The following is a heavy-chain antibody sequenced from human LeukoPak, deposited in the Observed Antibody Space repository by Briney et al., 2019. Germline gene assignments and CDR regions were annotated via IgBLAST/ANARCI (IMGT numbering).Heavy chain of an antibody. CDR1: GFTFSNAW. Sequence: GGSLGLSCAASGFTFSNAWMNWVRQAPGKGLEWVGRIKSKTDGGTTDYAAPVKGRFTISRDDSKNTLYLQMNSLKTEDTAVYYCTTSVVVAADFDYWGQGTLVTVSS. CDR2: IKSKTDGGTT. CDR3: TTSVVVAADFDY. D-gene: IGHD2-15*01. J-gene: IGHJ4*02. V-gene: IGHV3-15*07.